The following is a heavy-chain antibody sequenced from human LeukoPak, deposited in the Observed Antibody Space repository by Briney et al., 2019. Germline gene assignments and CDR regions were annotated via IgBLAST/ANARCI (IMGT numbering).Heavy chain of an antibody. CDR2: ISGSGGST. Sequence: GGSLRLSCAASGFTFSSYAMSWVRQAPGKGLEWVSAISGSGGSTYYADSVKGRFTISRDNSKNTLYLQMNSLRAEDTAVYYCAKDPYCSSWYNWFDPWGQGTLVTVSS. D-gene: IGHD6-13*01. V-gene: IGHV3-23*01. J-gene: IGHJ5*02. CDR1: GFTFSSYA. CDR3: AKDPYCSSWYNWFDP.